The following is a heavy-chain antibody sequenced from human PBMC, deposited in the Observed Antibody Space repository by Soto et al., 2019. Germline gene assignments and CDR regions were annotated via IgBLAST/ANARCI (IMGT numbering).Heavy chain of an antibody. V-gene: IGHV1-3*01. CDR3: ARQGSGSVRDYSKIRYFDL. J-gene: IGHJ2*01. CDR1: GYTFTSYA. CDR2: INAGNGNT. D-gene: IGHD4-4*01. Sequence: QVQLVQSGAEVKKPGASVKVSCKASGYTFTSYAMHWVRQAPGQRLEWMGWINAGNGNTKYSQKFQGRVTITRDTSASTAYMELSSLRSEDTAVYYCARQGSGSVRDYSKIRYFDLWGRGTLVTVSS.